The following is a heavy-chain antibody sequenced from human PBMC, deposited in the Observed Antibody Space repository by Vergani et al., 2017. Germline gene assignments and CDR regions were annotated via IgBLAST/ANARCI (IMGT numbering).Heavy chain of an antibody. D-gene: IGHD6-19*01. Sequence: EVQLLESGGGLVQPGGSLRLSCAASGFTFSSYAMSWVRQAPGKGLEWVSVIYSGGSSTYYADSVKGRFTISRDNSKNTLYLQMNSLRAEDTAVYYCAKDTAVADYWGQGTLVTVSS. J-gene: IGHJ4*02. CDR2: IYSGGSST. CDR1: GFTFSSYA. CDR3: AKDTAVADY. V-gene: IGHV3-23*03.